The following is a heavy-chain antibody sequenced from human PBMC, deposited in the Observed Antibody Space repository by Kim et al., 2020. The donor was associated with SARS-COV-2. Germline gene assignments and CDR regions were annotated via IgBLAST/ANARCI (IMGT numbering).Heavy chain of an antibody. V-gene: IGHV3-33*06. CDR3: AKGLLRYFDSYGMDV. D-gene: IGHD3-9*01. J-gene: IGHJ6*02. Sequence: DSVKGRFTISRDNSKNTLYLQMNSLRAEDTAVYYCAKGLLRYFDSYGMDVWGQGTTVTVSS.